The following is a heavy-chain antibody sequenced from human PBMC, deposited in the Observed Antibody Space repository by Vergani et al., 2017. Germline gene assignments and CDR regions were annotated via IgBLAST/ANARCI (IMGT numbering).Heavy chain of an antibody. J-gene: IGHJ6*03. V-gene: IGHV1-24*01. Sequence: QVQLVQSGAEVKKPGASVKVSCKVSGYTLTELSMHWVRQAPGKGLEWMGGFDPEDGETIYAQKFQGRVTMTEDTSTDTAYMELSSVTAADTAVYYCARDRSSSRGSYYYYMDVWGKGTTVTVSS. CDR1: GYTLTELS. CDR2: FDPEDGET. D-gene: IGHD6-6*01. CDR3: ARDRSSSRGSYYYYMDV.